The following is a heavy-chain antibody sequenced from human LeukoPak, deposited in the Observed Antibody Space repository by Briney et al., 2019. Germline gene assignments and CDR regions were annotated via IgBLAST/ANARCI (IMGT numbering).Heavy chain of an antibody. V-gene: IGHV4-61*09. J-gene: IGHJ4*01. CDR2: IYTSGST. CDR3: ARVVIWSGYCFDS. CDR1: GDSVSSGNYY. Sequence: PSETLSLTCTVSGDSVSSGNYYWSWIRQPAGKGLEYIGHIYTSGSTNYNPSLKSRVTISVDTSKNQFSLKLISVTAADTAVYYCARVVIWSGYCFDSWGLGTLVTASS. D-gene: IGHD3-3*01.